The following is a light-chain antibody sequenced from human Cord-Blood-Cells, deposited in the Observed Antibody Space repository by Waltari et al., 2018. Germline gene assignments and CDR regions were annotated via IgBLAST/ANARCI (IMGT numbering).Light chain of an antibody. CDR3: QPSYSTPSP. Sequence: DIQMTQSPSSLSASVGDRVTITCRASQSISSYLNWYQQKPGKAPKLLIYAASSLQSGVPSRFSGSGAGTDFTLTISSLQPEDFATYYCQPSYSTPSPLGQGTWLVIK. J-gene: IGKJ5*01. CDR1: QSISSY. CDR2: AAS. V-gene: IGKV1-39*01.